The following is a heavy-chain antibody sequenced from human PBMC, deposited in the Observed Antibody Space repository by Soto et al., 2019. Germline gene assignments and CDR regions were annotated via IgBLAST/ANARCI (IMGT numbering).Heavy chain of an antibody. Sequence: PGGPLRLSCAASGFTFSHYIYHWLRQAPGKGLQWVAVIRDDGKKTNYATSVRGRFTVSRDMSKSTIVLQMNNLRIDDSAIYSCAREGDSHAFRGFDLWGQGTPVTVSS. CDR3: AREGDSHAFRGFDL. D-gene: IGHD5-18*01. V-gene: IGHV3-30*03. J-gene: IGHJ5*02. CDR2: IRDDGKKT. CDR1: GFTFSHYI.